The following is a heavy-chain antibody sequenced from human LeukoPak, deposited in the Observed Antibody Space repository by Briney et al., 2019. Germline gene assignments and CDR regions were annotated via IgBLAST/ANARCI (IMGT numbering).Heavy chain of an antibody. V-gene: IGHV1-24*01. CDR2: FDPEDGET. Sequence: GASVKASCKVSGYTLTELSMHWVRQAPGKGLEWMGGFDPEDGETIYAQKFQGRVTMTEDTSTDTAYMELSSLRSEDTAVYYCATDPRYRSYYYYYGMDVWGQGTTVTVSS. D-gene: IGHD3-16*02. CDR1: GYTLTELS. J-gene: IGHJ6*02. CDR3: ATDPRYRSYYYYYGMDV.